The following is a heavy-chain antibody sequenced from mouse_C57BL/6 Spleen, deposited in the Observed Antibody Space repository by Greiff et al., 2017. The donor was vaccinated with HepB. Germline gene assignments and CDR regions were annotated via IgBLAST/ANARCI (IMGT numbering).Heavy chain of an antibody. Sequence: QVQLKQPGTELVKPGASVKLSCKASGYTFTSYWMHWVKQRPGQGLEWIGNINPSNGGTNYNEKFKSKATLTVDKSSSTAYMQLSSLTSEDSAVYYCARDAYGSRRYFDVWGTGTTVTVSS. CDR2: INPSNGGT. D-gene: IGHD1-1*01. CDR1: GYTFTSYW. V-gene: IGHV1-53*01. J-gene: IGHJ1*03. CDR3: ARDAYGSRRYFDV.